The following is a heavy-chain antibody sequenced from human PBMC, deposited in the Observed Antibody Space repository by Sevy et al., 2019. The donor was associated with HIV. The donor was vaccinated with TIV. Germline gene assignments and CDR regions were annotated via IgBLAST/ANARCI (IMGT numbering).Heavy chain of an antibody. J-gene: IGHJ4*02. CDR3: ARDANDYYGSGSYPDY. Sequence: GGSLRLSCAASGFTFSSYAMHWVRQAPGKGLEWVAVISYDGSNKYYADSVKGRFTISRDNSKNTLYLQMTSLRAEDTAVYYCARDANDYYGSGSYPDYWGQGTLVTVSS. CDR1: GFTFSSYA. D-gene: IGHD3-10*01. CDR2: ISYDGSNK. V-gene: IGHV3-30-3*01.